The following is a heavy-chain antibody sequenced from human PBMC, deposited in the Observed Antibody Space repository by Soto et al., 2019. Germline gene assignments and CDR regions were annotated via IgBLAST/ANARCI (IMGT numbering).Heavy chain of an antibody. J-gene: IGHJ4*02. CDR1: GASISNYY. D-gene: IGHD2-2*01. CDR3: ARYASGPYPFFEP. Sequence: QMQLQESGPGLVTPSETLSLSCTVSGASISNYYWNWIRQSPGKRLEWIGYVSNSGTSSYNPSLMTRVTISVDTSKNQLSLKLTSLTAADTAVYYGARYASGPYPFFEPGGRGTLVTVSS. V-gene: IGHV4-59*01. CDR2: VSNSGTS.